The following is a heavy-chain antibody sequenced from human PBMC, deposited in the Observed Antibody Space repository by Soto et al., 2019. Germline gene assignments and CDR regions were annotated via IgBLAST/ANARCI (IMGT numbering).Heavy chain of an antibody. V-gene: IGHV3-23*01. Sequence: GGSLRLSCAASGFNFITYAMSWVRQAPGKGLEWVSTITGNSGRTYYADSVQGRFTISRDNSKNTLYVQMNSLRAEDTAVYYCAKFGRYCDNGVSEWPGHIDFCGLGTLVTVSS. CDR1: GFNFITYA. CDR2: ITGNSGRT. D-gene: IGHD2-8*01. J-gene: IGHJ4*02. CDR3: AKFGRYCDNGVSEWPGHIDF.